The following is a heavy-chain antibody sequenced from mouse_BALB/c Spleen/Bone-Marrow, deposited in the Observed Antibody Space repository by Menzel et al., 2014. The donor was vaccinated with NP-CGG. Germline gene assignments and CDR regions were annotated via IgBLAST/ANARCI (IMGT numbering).Heavy chain of an antibody. D-gene: IGHD2-4*01. V-gene: IGHV2-9*02. CDR1: GFSLTSYG. CDR2: IWAGGST. CDR3: ARSTMITEGFSY. Sequence: VLLVESGPGLVAPSQSLSITCTVSGFSLTSYGVHWVRQPPGKGLEWLGVIWAGGSTNYNSVLMSRLSISKDNSKSQVFLKMNSQQTDDTPTYYCARSTMITEGFSYWGQGTLVTVSA. J-gene: IGHJ3*01.